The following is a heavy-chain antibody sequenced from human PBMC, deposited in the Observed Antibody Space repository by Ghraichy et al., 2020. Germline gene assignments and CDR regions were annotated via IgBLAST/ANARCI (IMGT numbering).Heavy chain of an antibody. D-gene: IGHD5-12*01. CDR3: ARIDSGYDSFDY. V-gene: IGHV4-31*03. J-gene: IGHJ4*02. CDR1: GGSISSGGYY. CDR2: IYYSGST. Sequence: SETLSLTCTVSGGSISSGGYYWSWIRQHPGKGLEWIGYIYYSGSTYYNPSLKSRVTISVDTSKNQFSLKLSSVTAADTAVYYCARIDSGYDSFDYWGQGTLVTVSS.